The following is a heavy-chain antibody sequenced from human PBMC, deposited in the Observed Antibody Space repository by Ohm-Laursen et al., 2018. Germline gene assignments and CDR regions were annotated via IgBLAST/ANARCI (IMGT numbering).Heavy chain of an antibody. D-gene: IGHD2-21*01. Sequence: SDTLSLTCTVSGGSISSYYWSWIRQPAGKGLEWIGRIYTSGSTNYNPSLKSRVTMSVDTSKNQFSLKLSSVTAADTAVYYCARGYSRNEYFQYWGQGTLVTVSS. CDR3: ARGYSRNEYFQY. CDR1: GGSISSYY. CDR2: IYTSGST. V-gene: IGHV4-4*07. J-gene: IGHJ1*01.